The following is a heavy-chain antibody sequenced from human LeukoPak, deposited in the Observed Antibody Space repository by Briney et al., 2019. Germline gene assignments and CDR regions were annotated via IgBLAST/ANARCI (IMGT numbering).Heavy chain of an antibody. D-gene: IGHD2-2*01. V-gene: IGHV3-23*01. CDR1: GFIYSSYS. CDR2: ISRSGGST. J-gene: IGHJ4*02. CDR3: AKEGRASKILN. Sequence: GVTLRLFCAVSGFIYSSYSTSWVRQASGKGLEYVSTISRSGGSTCYADNLKGRFTITRDNSKSTLYLQMNSLRAEDTAVYYCAKEGRASKILNWGQGTLVTVSS.